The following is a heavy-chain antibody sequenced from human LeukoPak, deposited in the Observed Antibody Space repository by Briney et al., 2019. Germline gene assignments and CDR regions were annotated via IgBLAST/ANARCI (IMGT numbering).Heavy chain of an antibody. CDR1: GYTFTSYQ. J-gene: IGHJ4*02. Sequence: ASVKVSCKASGYTFTSYQMHWVRQAPGQGLEWMGIINPSGGSTIYAQKFQGRVTVTRDTSTSTVSMELSSLRYEDTAIYYCASRISFSFDYWGQGTLVTVSS. CDR3: ASRISFSFDY. CDR2: INPSGGST. V-gene: IGHV1-46*01. D-gene: IGHD2/OR15-2a*01.